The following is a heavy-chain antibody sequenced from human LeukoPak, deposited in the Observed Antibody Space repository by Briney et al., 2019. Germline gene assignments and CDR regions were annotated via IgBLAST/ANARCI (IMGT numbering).Heavy chain of an antibody. V-gene: IGHV3-74*01. CDR1: GFTFSIYW. CDR3: AGGISVAYSFDY. D-gene: IGHD6-19*01. Sequence: GGSLRLSCAASGFTFSIYWMDWVRQAPGKGLVWVSRINSDGSSTIYAVSVKGRFTISRDNAQNTLYLQMNGLRAEDTAVYYCAGGISVAYSFDYWGQGALVTVSS. CDR2: INSDGSST. J-gene: IGHJ4*02.